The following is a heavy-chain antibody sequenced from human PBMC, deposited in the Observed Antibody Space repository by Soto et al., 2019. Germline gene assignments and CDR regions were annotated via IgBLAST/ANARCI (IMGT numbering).Heavy chain of an antibody. J-gene: IGHJ5*02. CDR1: GFPXSNYW. CDR2: INTDGSRT. Sequence: PGGSLRLSCAASGFPXSNYWIHWVRPAPGKGLMWVSRINTDGSRTTYADSVKGRFAISRDNAKNTVYLQMNSLRAEDTAVYYCARVKSGSYDWFDPWGQGTLVTVS. CDR3: ARVKSGSYDWFDP. V-gene: IGHV3-74*01. D-gene: IGHD3-10*01.